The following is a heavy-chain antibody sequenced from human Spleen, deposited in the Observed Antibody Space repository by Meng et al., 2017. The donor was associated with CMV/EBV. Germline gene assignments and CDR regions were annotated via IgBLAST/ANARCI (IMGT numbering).Heavy chain of an antibody. J-gene: IGHJ5*02. V-gene: IGHV4-38-2*01. D-gene: IGHD2-2*01. CDR2: IYHSGRN. Sequence: ESLKISCAASGFIFDDYGMNWVRQVPGKGLEWIGSIYHSGRNYYNRSLKSRVTISVDTSKNQFSLKLSSVTAADTAVYYCARGGYCTSTSCPLSGGWFDPWGQGTLVTVSS. CDR1: GFIFDDYG. CDR3: ARGGYCTSTSCPLSGGWFDP.